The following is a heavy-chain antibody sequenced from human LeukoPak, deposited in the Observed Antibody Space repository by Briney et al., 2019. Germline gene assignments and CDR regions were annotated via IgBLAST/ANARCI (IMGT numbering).Heavy chain of an antibody. CDR1: GDSVSSNSAA. CDR3: ARDPRRVRSSGWYFDY. J-gene: IGHJ4*02. CDR2: TYYGSKWYN. D-gene: IGHD6-19*01. V-gene: IGHV6-1*01. Sequence: SQTLSLTCAISGDSVSSNSAAWNWIRQSPSRGLEWLGRTYYGSKWYNDYAVSVKSRITINPDTSKNQFSLQLNSVTPEDTAVYYCARDPRRVRSSGWYFDYWGQGTLVTVSS.